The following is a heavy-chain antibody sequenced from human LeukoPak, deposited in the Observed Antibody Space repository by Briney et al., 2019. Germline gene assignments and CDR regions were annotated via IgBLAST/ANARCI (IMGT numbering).Heavy chain of an antibody. CDR3: ARDPIGVEDAFDI. V-gene: IGHV3-21*01. CDR2: ISSSSSNI. Sequence: GGSLRISCAASGFTFSSYSMNWVRQAPGKGLERVSSISSSSSNIYYADSVKGRFTISRDNAKNSLYLQMNSLSAEDTAVYYCARDPIGVEDAFDIWGQGTLVTVSS. D-gene: IGHD3-3*01. CDR1: GFTFSSYS. J-gene: IGHJ3*02.